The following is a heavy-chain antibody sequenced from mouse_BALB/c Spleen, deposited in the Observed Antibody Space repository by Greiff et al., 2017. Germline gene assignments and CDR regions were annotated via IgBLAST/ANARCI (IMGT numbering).Heavy chain of an antibody. Sequence: VQLKQSGAELVRPGALVKLSCKASGFNIKDYYMHWVKQRPEQGLEWIGWIDPENGNTIYDPKFQGKASITADTSSNTAYLQLSSLTSEDTAVYYCARQLGLRGFAYWGQGTLVTVSA. V-gene: IGHV14-1*02. D-gene: IGHD3-1*01. CDR2: IDPENGNT. J-gene: IGHJ3*01. CDR3: ARQLGLRGFAY. CDR1: GFNIKDYY.